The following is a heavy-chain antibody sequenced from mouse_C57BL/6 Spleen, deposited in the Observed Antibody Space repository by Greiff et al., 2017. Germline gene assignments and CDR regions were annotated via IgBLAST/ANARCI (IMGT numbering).Heavy chain of an antibody. CDR3: TTRDDYDVDY. CDR1: GFNIKDDY. V-gene: IGHV14-4*01. Sequence: VQLQQSGAELVRPGASVKLSCTASGFNIKDDYMHWVKQRPEQGLEWIVWIYPENGDTEYASKFQGKATITADTSSNTAYLQLSSLTSEDTAVYYCTTRDDYDVDYWGQGTTLTVSS. J-gene: IGHJ2*01. D-gene: IGHD2-4*01. CDR2: IYPENGDT.